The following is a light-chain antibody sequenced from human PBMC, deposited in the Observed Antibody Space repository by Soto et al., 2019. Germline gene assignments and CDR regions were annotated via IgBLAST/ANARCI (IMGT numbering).Light chain of an antibody. J-gene: IGKJ4*01. Sequence: EIVMTQSPATLSVSPGERATLSCRASQGIGSSLAWYQQKPGQTPRLLIYGASTRATGVPARFSGSGSGTEFTLTINSLQSEDSAVYYCQRYNNWPLTFGPGTKVEIK. CDR2: GAS. CDR3: QRYNNWPLT. CDR1: QGIGSS. V-gene: IGKV3-15*01.